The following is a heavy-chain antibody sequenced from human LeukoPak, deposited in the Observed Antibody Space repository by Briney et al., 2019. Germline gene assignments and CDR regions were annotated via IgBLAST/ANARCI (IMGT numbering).Heavy chain of an antibody. CDR3: AKDVGKWESLHFFGY. CDR2: ISGSGAST. Sequence: GGSLRLSCLTSGFTLSTNAMSWVRQAPGKGLEWISGISGSGASTYYADSVKGRFTISRDDSRNTLYLQMNSLRGDDTAVYYCAKDVGKWESLHFFGYWGQGTLVTVSS. J-gene: IGHJ4*02. D-gene: IGHD1-26*01. V-gene: IGHV3-23*01. CDR1: GFTLSTNA.